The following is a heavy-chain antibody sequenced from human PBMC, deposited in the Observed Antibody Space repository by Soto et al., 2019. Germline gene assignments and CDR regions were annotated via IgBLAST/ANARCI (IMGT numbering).Heavy chain of an antibody. D-gene: IGHD2-2*01. CDR1: GGTFSSYA. J-gene: IGHJ6*02. CDR3: ARSVSSSTSFGGMDV. V-gene: IGHV1-69*06. Sequence: SVKVSCKASGGTFSSYAISWVRQAPGQGLEWMGGIIPIFGTANYAQKFQGRVTITADKSTSTAYMELSGLRSEDTAVYYCARSVSSSTSFGGMDVWGQGTTVTVSS. CDR2: IIPIFGTA.